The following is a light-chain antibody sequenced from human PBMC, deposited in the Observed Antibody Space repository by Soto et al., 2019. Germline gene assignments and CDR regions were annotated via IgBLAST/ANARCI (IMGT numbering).Light chain of an antibody. J-gene: IGLJ2*01. V-gene: IGLV1-40*01. CDR1: SSNIGTGFG. CDR3: QSYDSSLSAVV. CDR2: GTT. Sequence: QSVLTQLPSVSGAPGQRVTISCTGSSSNIGTGFGVHWYQQIPGTAPKLLIYGTTNRPSGVPDRFSGSKSGTSASLAITGLQAEDEADYYCQSYDSSLSAVVFGGGTKVTVL.